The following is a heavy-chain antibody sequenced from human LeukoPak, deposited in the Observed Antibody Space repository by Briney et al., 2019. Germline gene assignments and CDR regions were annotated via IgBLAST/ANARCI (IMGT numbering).Heavy chain of an antibody. V-gene: IGHV4-30-2*01. J-gene: IGHJ4*02. CDR1: GGSISSGGYS. Sequence: SETLSLTCAVSGGSISSGGYSWNWIRQPPGKGLEWIGYIYHSGSAYYNPSLKSRVTISMDRSKNQLSLKLNFVTAADTAVYYCARDRGGYTYSHDYWGQGTLVTVSS. CDR2: IYHSGSA. D-gene: IGHD5-18*01. CDR3: ARDRGGYTYSHDY.